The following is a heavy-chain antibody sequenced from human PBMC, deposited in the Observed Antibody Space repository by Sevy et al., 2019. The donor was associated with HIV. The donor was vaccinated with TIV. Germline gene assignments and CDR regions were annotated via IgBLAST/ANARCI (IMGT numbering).Heavy chain of an antibody. CDR1: GGAISSYY. CDR3: ARDGGATGP. CDR2: IYYTGNT. D-gene: IGHD5-12*01. Sequence: SETLSLTCTVSGGAISSYYWSWVRQTPGKGLEWIGYIYYTGNTKYNPSLKSRVTMSLDMSKNQFSLKLSSVTAADTAVYHCARDGGATGPWGQGTLVTVSS. V-gene: IGHV4-59*01. J-gene: IGHJ5*02.